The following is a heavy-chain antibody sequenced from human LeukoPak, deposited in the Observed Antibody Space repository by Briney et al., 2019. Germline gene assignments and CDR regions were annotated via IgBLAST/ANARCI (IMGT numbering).Heavy chain of an antibody. CDR3: ARDRGTWNDDGFDY. CDR2: IYISGST. J-gene: IGHJ4*02. D-gene: IGHD1-1*01. V-gene: IGHV4-4*07. Sequence: PSETLSLTCTVSGGSVSSYYWSWIRQPAGKGLEWIGRIYISGSTNYNPSLKSRVTMSVDTSKNQFSLKLSSVTAADTAVYYCARDRGTWNDDGFDYWGQGTLVTVSS. CDR1: GGSVSSYY.